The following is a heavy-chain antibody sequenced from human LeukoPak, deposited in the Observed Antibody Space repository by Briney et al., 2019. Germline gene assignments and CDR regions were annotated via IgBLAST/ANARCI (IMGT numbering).Heavy chain of an antibody. D-gene: IGHD3-10*01. J-gene: IGHJ4*02. CDR2: INPNSGGT. Sequence: GESLKISCKASGYTFIGYYMHWVRQAPGQGLEWMGWINPNSGGTNYAQKFQGRVTMTRDTSSSAAYMELGRLRSDDTAVYYCARVGGSYYGNFDSWGQGTRVTVSS. CDR1: GYTFIGYY. V-gene: IGHV1-2*02. CDR3: ARVGGSYYGNFDS.